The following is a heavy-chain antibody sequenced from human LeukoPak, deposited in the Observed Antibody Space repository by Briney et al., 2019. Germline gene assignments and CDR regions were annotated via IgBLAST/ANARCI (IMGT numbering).Heavy chain of an antibody. Sequence: GGSLRLSCAASGFTFSSYWIHWVRQAPGKGLVWVSRINSDGSSTTYADSVKGRFTISRDNAKNTLYLQMNSLRAEDTAVYYCTRGKWLDPFDYWGQGTLVTVSS. J-gene: IGHJ4*02. V-gene: IGHV3-74*01. CDR3: TRGKWLDPFDY. CDR2: INSDGSST. D-gene: IGHD6-19*01. CDR1: GFTFSSYW.